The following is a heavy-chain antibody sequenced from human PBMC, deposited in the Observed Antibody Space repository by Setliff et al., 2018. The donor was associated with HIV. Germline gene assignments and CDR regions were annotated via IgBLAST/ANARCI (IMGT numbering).Heavy chain of an antibody. Sequence: SETLSLTCAVYGGSFSASYWSWIRQAPGKGLEWIGEINHSGITHYNPSLETRVTMFVDTSKNQFSLMLSPVTAADTAIYYCAKGPRGLGLRYFFDYWAQGSPVTVSS. CDR3: AKGPRGLGLRYFFDY. D-gene: IGHD3-10*01. CDR2: INHSGIT. V-gene: IGHV4-34*01. J-gene: IGHJ4*02. CDR1: GGSFSASY.